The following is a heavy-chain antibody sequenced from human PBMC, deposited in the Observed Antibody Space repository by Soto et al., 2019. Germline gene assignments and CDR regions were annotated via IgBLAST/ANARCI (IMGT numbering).Heavy chain of an antibody. V-gene: IGHV5-51*01. CDR1: GYSFTSYW. CDR3: ARLRGSGTNYYYYGMDV. Sequence: GESLKISCKGSGYSFTSYWIGWVRQMPGKGLEWMGIIYPGDSDTRYSPSFQGQATISADKSISTAYLQWSSLKASDTAMYYCARLRGSGTNYYYYGMDVWGQGTTVTVSS. J-gene: IGHJ6*02. CDR2: IYPGDSDT. D-gene: IGHD3-10*01.